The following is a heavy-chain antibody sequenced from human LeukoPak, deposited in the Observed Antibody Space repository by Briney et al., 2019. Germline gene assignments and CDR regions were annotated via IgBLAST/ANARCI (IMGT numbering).Heavy chain of an antibody. CDR2: IRSKANSYAT. J-gene: IGHJ4*02. Sequence: GGSLKLSCAASGLTFSGSAMHWVRQASGKGLEWVGRIRSKANSYATAYAASVKGRFTISRDDSKNTAYLQMNSLKTEDTAVYYCTSRYYDILTGYFLFDYWGQGTLVTVSS. CDR1: GLTFSGSA. V-gene: IGHV3-73*01. D-gene: IGHD3-9*01. CDR3: TSRYYDILTGYFLFDY.